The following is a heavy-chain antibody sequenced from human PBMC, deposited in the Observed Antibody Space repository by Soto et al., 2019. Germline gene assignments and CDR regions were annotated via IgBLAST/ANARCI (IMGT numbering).Heavy chain of an antibody. Sequence: ASVKVSCKASGYTFTSYYMHWVRPAPGQGLEWMGIINPSGGSTSYAQKFQGRVTMTRDTSTSTVYMELSSLRSEDTAVYYCARDIVVTSGLSYYGMDVWGQGTTVTVSS. D-gene: IGHD2-2*01. CDR2: INPSGGST. V-gene: IGHV1-46*01. CDR3: ARDIVVTSGLSYYGMDV. J-gene: IGHJ6*02. CDR1: GYTFTSYY.